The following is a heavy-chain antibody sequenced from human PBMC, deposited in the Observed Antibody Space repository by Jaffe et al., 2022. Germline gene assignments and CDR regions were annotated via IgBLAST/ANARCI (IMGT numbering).Heavy chain of an antibody. Sequence: QVQLQESGPGLVKPSETLSLTCTVSGGSISSYYWSWIRQPPGKGLEWIGYIYYSGSTNYNPSLKSRVTISVDTSKNQFSLKLSSVTAADTAVYYCARDGPSSGHDYWGQGTLVTVSS. CDR2: IYYSGST. V-gene: IGHV4-59*01. D-gene: IGHD3-22*01. J-gene: IGHJ4*02. CDR3: ARDGPSSGHDY. CDR1: GGSISSYY.